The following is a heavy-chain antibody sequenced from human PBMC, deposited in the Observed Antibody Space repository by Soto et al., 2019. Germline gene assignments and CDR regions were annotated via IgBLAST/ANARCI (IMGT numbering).Heavy chain of an antibody. Sequence: ASVKVSCKASGYTFTSYAMHWVRQAPGQRLEWMGWINAGNGNTKYSQKFQGRVNITRDTSASTAYMELSSLRSEDTAVYYCARQTTVDGDYFDYWGQGTLVTVSS. CDR3: ARQTTVDGDYFDY. CDR2: INAGNGNT. CDR1: GYTFTSYA. J-gene: IGHJ4*02. D-gene: IGHD4-17*01. V-gene: IGHV1-3*01.